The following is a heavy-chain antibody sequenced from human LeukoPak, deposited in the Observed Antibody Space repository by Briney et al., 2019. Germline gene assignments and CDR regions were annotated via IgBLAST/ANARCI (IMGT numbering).Heavy chain of an antibody. V-gene: IGHV4-30-2*01. CDR3: ARVEYDFWSGYVRWFDP. Sequence: PSETLSLTCAVSGGSISIGGYSWSWIRQPPGKGLEWIGYIYHSGSTYYNPSLKSRVTISVDRSKNQFSLKLSSVTAADTAVYYCARVEYDFWSGYVRWFDPWGQGTLVTVSS. CDR1: GGSISIGGYS. CDR2: IYHSGST. D-gene: IGHD3-3*01. J-gene: IGHJ5*02.